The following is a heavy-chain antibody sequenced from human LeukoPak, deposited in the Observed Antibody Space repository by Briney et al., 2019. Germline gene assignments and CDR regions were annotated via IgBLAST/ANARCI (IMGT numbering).Heavy chain of an antibody. Sequence: GGSLRLSCAGSGFTFSSYYMNWVRQAPGKGLEWVSSITTSSSYIYYADSVKGRFTIARDNAKNSLYLQMNSLRAEDTAVYYCARDLTGSGYDIWGQGTMVTVSS. CDR1: GFTFSSYY. CDR2: ITTSSSYI. V-gene: IGHV3-21*01. CDR3: ARDLTGSGYDI. D-gene: IGHD1-20*01. J-gene: IGHJ3*02.